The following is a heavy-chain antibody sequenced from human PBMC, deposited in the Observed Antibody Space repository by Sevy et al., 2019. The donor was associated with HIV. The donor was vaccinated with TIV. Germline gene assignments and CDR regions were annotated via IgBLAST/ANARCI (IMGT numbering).Heavy chain of an antibody. CDR1: GFIFSNYG. V-gene: IGHV3-33*01. D-gene: IGHD4-4*01. CDR2: IWYDGSDT. J-gene: IGHJ6*02. Sequence: GGSLRLSCAASGFIFSNYGMHWVRQAPGKGLEWVARIWYDGSDTYYGESVKGRFTISRDNSKNTVDLQMNSLRVEDTDVYYGAGDVDSNYDGIDDWGQGTTVTVSS. CDR3: AGDVDSNYDGIDD.